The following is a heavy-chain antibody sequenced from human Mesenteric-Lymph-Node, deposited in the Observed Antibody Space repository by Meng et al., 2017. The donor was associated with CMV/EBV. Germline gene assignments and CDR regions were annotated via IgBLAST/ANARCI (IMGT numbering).Heavy chain of an antibody. Sequence: GESLKISCAASGFTFSTYAMSWVRQAPGKGLEWVSIIYSGGSSLFYADSVKGRFTISRDDSKNTLYLQMNSLRAEDTAVYYCARDRGVGWFDPWGQGTLVTVSS. CDR2: IYSGGSSL. V-gene: IGHV3-23*03. J-gene: IGHJ5*02. CDR3: ARDRGVGWFDP. CDR1: GFTFSTYA. D-gene: IGHD1-26*01.